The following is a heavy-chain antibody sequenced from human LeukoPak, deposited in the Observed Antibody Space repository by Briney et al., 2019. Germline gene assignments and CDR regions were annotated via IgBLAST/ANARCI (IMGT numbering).Heavy chain of an antibody. CDR1: GFTLSTYW. CDR2: IGSSSENI. D-gene: IGHD4-17*01. Sequence: GGSLRLSCAASGFTLSTYWMSWVRQAPGKGLEWVSSIGSSSENIYYADSVRGRFTISRDNAKNSLFLQMSSLRAEDTAVYYCARWTTLTTKALDYWGQGTLVTVS. J-gene: IGHJ4*02. CDR3: ARWTTLTTKALDY. V-gene: IGHV3-21*01.